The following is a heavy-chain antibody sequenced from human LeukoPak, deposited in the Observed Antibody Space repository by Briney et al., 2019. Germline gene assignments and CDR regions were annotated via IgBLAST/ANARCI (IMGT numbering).Heavy chain of an antibody. CDR3: ARVGAVANVLRFDP. Sequence: ASVKVSCKASGYTFTSYAMHWVRQAPGQRLEWMGWINAGNGNTKYSQKFQGRVTITRDTSASTAYMELSSLRSEDTAVYYCARVGAVANVLRFDPWGHRPLVTV. V-gene: IGHV1-3*01. CDR1: GYTFTSYA. CDR2: INAGNGNT. J-gene: IGHJ5*02. D-gene: IGHD2-2*01.